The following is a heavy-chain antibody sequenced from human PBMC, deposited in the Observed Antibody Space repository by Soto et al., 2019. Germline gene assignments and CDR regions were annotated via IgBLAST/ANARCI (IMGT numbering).Heavy chain of an antibody. Sequence: ASVKVSCKASGYTFSDSYMHWVRQAPGQGLEWMRWINASRGGTTYAQKFQGRVTMTRDTSISTAYMELSRLSSDDTAIYYCARLQIEVAGTNWGQGTLVTVSS. CDR2: INASRGGT. J-gene: IGHJ4*02. CDR3: ARLQIEVAGTN. D-gene: IGHD6-19*01. CDR1: GYTFSDSY. V-gene: IGHV1-2*02.